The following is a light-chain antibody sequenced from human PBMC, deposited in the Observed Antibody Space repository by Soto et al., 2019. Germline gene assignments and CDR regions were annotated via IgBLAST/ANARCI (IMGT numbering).Light chain of an antibody. CDR3: QQYGPSPMST. Sequence: EIVLTQSPGTLSLSPGERATLSCRASQTVSSSYLAWYQQKPGQAPRLLIYGASTRATGIPGRFSGSASGTYFTLTISRLEPEDFAVYYCQQYGPSPMSTFGQGTNLEIK. J-gene: IGKJ2*01. V-gene: IGKV3-20*01. CDR1: QTVSSSY. CDR2: GAS.